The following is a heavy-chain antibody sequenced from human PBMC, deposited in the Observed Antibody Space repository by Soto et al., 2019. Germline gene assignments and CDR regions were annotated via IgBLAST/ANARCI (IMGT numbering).Heavy chain of an antibody. Sequence: SETLSLTCTVSGGSISSSSYYWGWIRQPPGKGLEWIGSIYYSGSTYYNPSLKSRVTISVDTSKNQFSLKLSSVTAADTAVYNCASSYYDFWSGYYPNYFDYWGQGTLVTVSS. D-gene: IGHD3-3*01. CDR2: IYYSGST. CDR3: ASSYYDFWSGYYPNYFDY. CDR1: GGSISSSSYY. J-gene: IGHJ4*02. V-gene: IGHV4-39*01.